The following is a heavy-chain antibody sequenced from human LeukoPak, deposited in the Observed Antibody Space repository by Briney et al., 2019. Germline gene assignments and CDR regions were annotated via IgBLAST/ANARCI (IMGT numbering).Heavy chain of an antibody. Sequence: GGSLRLSCAASGFTFSSYGMTWVRQAPGKGLEWVSAISGSGGGTYYADSVKGRFTISRDNSKNTLYLQMNSLRAEDTAVYYCAKERSFGTWLGDYWGQGTLVTVSS. CDR1: GFTFSSYG. CDR2: ISGSGGGT. CDR3: AKERSFGTWLGDY. J-gene: IGHJ4*02. V-gene: IGHV3-23*01. D-gene: IGHD2/OR15-2a*01.